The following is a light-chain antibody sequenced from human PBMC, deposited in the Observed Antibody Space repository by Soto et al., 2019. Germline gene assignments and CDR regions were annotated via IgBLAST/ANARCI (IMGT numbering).Light chain of an antibody. CDR1: SSDVGGHNY. CDR2: EVS. Sequence: QSALTQPASVSGSPGQSITISCTGTSSDVGGHNYVSWYQQHPGKAPKFMIFEVSNRPSGVSNRFSGSKSGNTASLTISGLQAEDEDDYYCSSYTSRNTWVFGGGTKLTVL. CDR3: SSYTSRNTWV. J-gene: IGLJ3*02. V-gene: IGLV2-14*01.